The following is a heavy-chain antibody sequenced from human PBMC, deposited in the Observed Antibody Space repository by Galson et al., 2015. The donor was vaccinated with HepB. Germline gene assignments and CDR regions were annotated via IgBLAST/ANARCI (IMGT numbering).Heavy chain of an antibody. V-gene: IGHV3-30*18. Sequence: SLRLSCAASGFTYSSNGMHWGRQAPGKGLEWVAVISYDGSNKYYADSVKGRFTISRDNSKNTLYLQMNSLRAEDTAVYYCAKGSSDHLFDDAFDIWGQGTMVTVSS. CDR2: ISYDGSNK. CDR1: GFTYSSNG. J-gene: IGHJ3*02. D-gene: IGHD6-13*01. CDR3: AKGSSDHLFDDAFDI.